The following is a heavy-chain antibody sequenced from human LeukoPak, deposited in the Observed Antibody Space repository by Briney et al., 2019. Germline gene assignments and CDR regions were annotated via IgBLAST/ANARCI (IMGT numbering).Heavy chain of an antibody. CDR3: ARVSYYDSSGPKDY. Sequence: PLETLSLTCAVYGGSFSGYYWSWIRQPPGKGLEWIGEINHSGSTNYNPSLKSRVTISVDTSKNQFSLKLSSVTAPGTAVYYCARVSYYDSSGPKDYWGQGTLVTVSS. CDR2: INHSGST. V-gene: IGHV4-34*01. D-gene: IGHD3-22*01. CDR1: GGSFSGYY. J-gene: IGHJ4*02.